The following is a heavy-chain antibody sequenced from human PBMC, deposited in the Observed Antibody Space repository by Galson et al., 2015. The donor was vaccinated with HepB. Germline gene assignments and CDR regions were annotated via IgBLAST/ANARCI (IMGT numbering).Heavy chain of an antibody. Sequence: VSGGSISSRFYYWGWICQPPGKGLEWIGTIYYDGTTYYNPSLKSRVSFPVDTSKNQFSLRMTSLLAADTAVYFCARHMDSAMVSLDYWGQGTLVTVSS. J-gene: IGHJ4*02. D-gene: IGHD5-18*01. CDR2: IYYDGTT. V-gene: IGHV4-39*01. CDR3: ARHMDSAMVSLDY. CDR1: GGSISSRFYY.